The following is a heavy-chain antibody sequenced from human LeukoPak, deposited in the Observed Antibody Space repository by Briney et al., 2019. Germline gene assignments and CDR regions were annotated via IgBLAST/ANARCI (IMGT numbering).Heavy chain of an antibody. CDR1: GYSFTSYW. CDR3: ARHPPQLLGWGGKWFDP. J-gene: IGHJ5*02. V-gene: IGHV5-51*01. D-gene: IGHD2-2*01. Sequence: GESPKISCKGSGYSFTSYWIGWVRQMPGKGLEWMGIIYPGDSDTRYSPSFQGQVTISADKSISTAYLQWSSLKASDTAMYYCARHPPQLLGWGGKWFDPWGQGTLVTVSS. CDR2: IYPGDSDT.